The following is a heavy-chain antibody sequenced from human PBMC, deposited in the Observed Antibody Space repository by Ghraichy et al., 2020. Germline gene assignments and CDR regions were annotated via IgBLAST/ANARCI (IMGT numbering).Heavy chain of an antibody. J-gene: IGHJ1*01. D-gene: IGHD3/OR15-3a*01. CDR2: ISGQNEDT. CDR3: ARAQQQMPRQFDF. CDR1: GYAFSSYG. Sequence: ASVKVSCKAAGYAFSSYGISWLRQAPGQGLEWIGWISGQNEDTNHSPRFRGRVSLTKDTSTNTAYMELGGLGSDDTAVYYCARAQQQMPRQFDFWGRGTLVTVS. V-gene: IGHV1-18*01.